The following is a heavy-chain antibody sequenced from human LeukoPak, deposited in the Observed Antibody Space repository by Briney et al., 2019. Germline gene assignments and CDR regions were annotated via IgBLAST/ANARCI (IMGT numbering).Heavy chain of an antibody. CDR1: GLTFSSAW. CDR2: IKSDGTA. Sequence: GGSLRLSCAASGLTFSSAWMHWVRQTPGKGLVWISRIKSDGTATYADSVRGRFTISRDNAKNILYLQMNNLRADDTGIYYCARDGSYKLDYWGQGALVTVSS. CDR3: ARDGSYKLDY. V-gene: IGHV3-74*01. J-gene: IGHJ4*02. D-gene: IGHD1-26*01.